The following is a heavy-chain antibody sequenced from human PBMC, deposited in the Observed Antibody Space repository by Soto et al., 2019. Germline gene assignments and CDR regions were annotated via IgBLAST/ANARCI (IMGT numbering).Heavy chain of an antibody. CDR2: IIPILGIA. D-gene: IGHD2-2*01. V-gene: IGHV1-69*08. Sequence: VQLVQSGAEVKQPGSSVKVSCKASGGTFSSYTISWVRQAPGQGLEWMGRIIPILGIANYAQKFQGRVTITADKSTSTAYMELSSLRSEDTAVYYCARDLDCSSTSCRDYYYYYYYMDVWGKGTTVTVSS. J-gene: IGHJ6*03. CDR1: GGTFSSYT. CDR3: ARDLDCSSTSCRDYYYYYYYMDV.